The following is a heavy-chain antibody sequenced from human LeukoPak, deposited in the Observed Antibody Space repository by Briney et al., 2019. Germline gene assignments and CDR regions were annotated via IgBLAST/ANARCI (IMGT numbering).Heavy chain of an antibody. CDR2: MSYDGTNK. D-gene: IGHD3-3*01. Sequence: PGGSLRLSCAASGFTFSSYGMHWVRQAPGKGLEWVAVMSYDGTNKYYADSVKGRFTISRDNSKNTLFLQMNSLRAEDTAVYYCARDRMSGYSPSDYFDYWGQGTLVTVSS. V-gene: IGHV3-30*03. CDR1: GFTFSSYG. CDR3: ARDRMSGYSPSDYFDY. J-gene: IGHJ4*02.